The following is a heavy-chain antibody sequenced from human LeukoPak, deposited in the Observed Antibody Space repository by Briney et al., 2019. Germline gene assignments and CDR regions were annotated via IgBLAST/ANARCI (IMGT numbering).Heavy chain of an antibody. V-gene: IGHV3-74*01. CDR2: INSDGGST. CDR3: ARGGREMATPYDY. D-gene: IGHD5-24*01. J-gene: IGHJ4*02. Sequence: GGSLRLSCEASGFSFSSYWMHWVRQAPGKGLVWVSSINSDGGSTGYADSVKGRFTISRDNAKNTLYLQMNSLRAEDTAVYYCARGGREMATPYDYWGQGTLVTVSS. CDR1: GFSFSSYW.